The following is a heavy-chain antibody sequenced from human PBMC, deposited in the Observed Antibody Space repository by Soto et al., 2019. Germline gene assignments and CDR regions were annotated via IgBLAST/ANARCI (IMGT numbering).Heavy chain of an antibody. V-gene: IGHV4-39*01. D-gene: IGHD3-9*01. Sequence: TSETLSLTCTVSGGSISSSSYYWGWIRQPPGKGLEWIGSIYYSGSTYYNPSVKSPVTMSVDASKNQFSLKLRSVTAADTAVYYCGRRGDILSGYFDYWSPGTLVTVSS. CDR1: GGSISSSSYY. CDR2: IYYSGST. CDR3: GRRGDILSGYFDY. J-gene: IGHJ4*02.